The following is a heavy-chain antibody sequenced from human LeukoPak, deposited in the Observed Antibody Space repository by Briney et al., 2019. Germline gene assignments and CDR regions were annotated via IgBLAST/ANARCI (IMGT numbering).Heavy chain of an antibody. CDR3: ARFHDFWSGYSDY. D-gene: IGHD3-3*01. J-gene: IGHJ4*02. CDR2: IYYSGST. V-gene: IGHV4-59*12. Sequence: SETLSLTCTVSGGSISSYYWSWIRQPPGKGLEWIGYIYYSGSTNYNPSLKSRVTISVDTSKNQFSLKLSSVTAADTAVYYCARFHDFWSGYSDYWGQGTLVTVSS. CDR1: GGSISSYY.